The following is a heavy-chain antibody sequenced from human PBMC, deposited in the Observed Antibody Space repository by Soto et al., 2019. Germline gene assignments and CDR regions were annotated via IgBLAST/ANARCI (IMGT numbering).Heavy chain of an antibody. V-gene: IGHV3-30*18. Sequence: QVQLVESGGGVVQPGRSLRLSCAASGFTFSTYGMHWVRQAPGKGLDWVAFISYDGDNKYYADSVKGRFTISRDSSKHTLYLQMNTLRPEDTAVYYCVKDLRNRYSGNYFEDAFDIWGQGTMVTVSS. CDR2: ISYDGDNK. CDR3: VKDLRNRYSGNYFEDAFDI. J-gene: IGHJ3*02. D-gene: IGHD1-26*01. CDR1: GFTFSTYG.